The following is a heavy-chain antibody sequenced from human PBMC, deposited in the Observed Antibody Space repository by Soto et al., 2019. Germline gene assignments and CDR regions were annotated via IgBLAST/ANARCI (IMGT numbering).Heavy chain of an antibody. V-gene: IGHV4-39*01. CDR2: IYYSGST. CDR3: ARQISIFGVGAGMDV. Sequence: SETLSLTCTVSGGSISSSSYYWGWIRQPPGKGLEWIGSIYYSGSTYYNPSLKSRVTISVDTSKNQFSLKLSSVTAADTAVYYCARQISIFGVGAGMDVWGQGTTVT. CDR1: GGSISSSSYY. D-gene: IGHD3-3*01. J-gene: IGHJ6*02.